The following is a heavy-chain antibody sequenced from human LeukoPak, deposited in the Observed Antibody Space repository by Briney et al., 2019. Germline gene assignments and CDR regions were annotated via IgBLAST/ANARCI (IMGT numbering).Heavy chain of an antibody. CDR1: GFTFSSYA. CDR2: ISGSDGRT. CDR3: AKRVAVAGTGFDY. J-gene: IGHJ4*02. D-gene: IGHD6-19*01. V-gene: IGHV3-23*01. Sequence: PGGSLRLSCAASGFTFSSYAMNWVRQAPGKGLEWVSAISGSDGRTYYADSVKGRFTISRDNSKNTLYLQMNSLRAEDTAVYYCAKRVAVAGTGFDYWGQGTLVTVSS.